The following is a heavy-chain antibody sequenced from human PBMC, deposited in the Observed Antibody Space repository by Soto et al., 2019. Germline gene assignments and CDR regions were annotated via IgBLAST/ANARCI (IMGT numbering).Heavy chain of an antibody. CDR2: IYHSGST. Sequence: QLQLQESGSGLVKPSQTLSLTCAVSGGSISSGGYSWSWIRQPPGKGMEWIGYIYHSGSTHYNPPLTTRVTISVDRSTNPFSLKLSSVTVAHTAVYYCARDAFWSGYPGRYGMDVWGQGTTVTVSS. CDR1: GGSISSGGYS. J-gene: IGHJ6*02. CDR3: ARDAFWSGYPGRYGMDV. V-gene: IGHV4-30-2*01. D-gene: IGHD3-3*01.